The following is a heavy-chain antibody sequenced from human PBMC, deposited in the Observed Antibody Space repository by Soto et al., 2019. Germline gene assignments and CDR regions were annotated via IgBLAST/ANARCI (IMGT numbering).Heavy chain of an antibody. CDR1: GGSISSYY. CDR3: AIYINSDNYYALDS. Sequence: QVQLQESGPGLVKPSETLSLTCTVSGGSISSYYWSWIRQPPGKGLEWIGYIYYSGSTNYNPSLKTRGNXXVXTXTHQISLQLSSVTAADTAVYYCAIYINSDNYYALDSWGQGSLVTVSS. V-gene: IGHV4-59*01. D-gene: IGHD3-22*01. CDR2: IYYSGST. J-gene: IGHJ4*02.